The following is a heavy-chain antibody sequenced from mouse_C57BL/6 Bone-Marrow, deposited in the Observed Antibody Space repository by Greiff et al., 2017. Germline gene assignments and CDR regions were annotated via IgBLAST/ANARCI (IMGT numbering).Heavy chain of an antibody. J-gene: IGHJ4*01. V-gene: IGHV1-69*01. CDR3: ARTGGVPYYYAMDY. Sequence: QVQLQQPGAELVMPGASVKLSCKASGYTFTGYWMHWVKQRPGQGLEWIGEIDPAGSYTNYNEKFKGKSALTVDKSSSTAYMQLSSLTSEDSAVYYCARTGGVPYYYAMDYWGQGTSVTVSS. CDR1: GYTFTGYW. CDR2: IDPAGSYT.